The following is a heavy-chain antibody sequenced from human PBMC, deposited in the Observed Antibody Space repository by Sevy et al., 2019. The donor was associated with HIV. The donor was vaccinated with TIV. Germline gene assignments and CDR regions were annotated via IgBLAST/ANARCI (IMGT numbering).Heavy chain of an antibody. CDR2: ISYDGKNE. J-gene: IGHJ4*02. CDR3: AKDRSGSWSVDY. V-gene: IGHV3-30*18. CDR1: GFTFYNYG. Sequence: GGSLRLSCAGSGFTFYNYGIHWVRQAPGKGLEWVTMISYDGKNENYADSVKGRFTISRDNSKNTVYLQINSLRPDDTAIYYCAKDRSGSWSVDYWGQGTLVTVSS. D-gene: IGHD6-13*01.